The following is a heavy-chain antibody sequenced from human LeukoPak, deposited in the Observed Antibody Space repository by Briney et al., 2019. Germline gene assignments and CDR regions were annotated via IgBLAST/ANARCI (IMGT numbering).Heavy chain of an antibody. CDR3: ARGLLVVTSYYFDY. V-gene: IGHV4-34*01. D-gene: IGHD3-22*01. J-gene: IGHJ4*02. CDR1: GGSFSGYY. CDR2: INHSGST. Sequence: KPSETLSLTCAVYGGSFSGYYWSWIRQPPGKGLEWIGEINHSGSTNYNPSLKSRVTISVDTSKNQFSLKLSSVTAADTAVYYCARGLLVVTSYYFDYWGQGTLVTVSS.